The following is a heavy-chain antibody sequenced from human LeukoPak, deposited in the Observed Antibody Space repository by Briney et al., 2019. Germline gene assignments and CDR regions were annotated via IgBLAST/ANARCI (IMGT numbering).Heavy chain of an antibody. CDR1: GGSFSGYY. Sequence: PSETLSLTCAVYGGSFSGYYWSWIRQPPGKGLEWIGEINHSGSTNYNPSLKSRVTISVDTSKNQFSLKLSSVTAADTAVYYCARTPDCSGGSCYSPTHWFDPWGQGTLVTVSS. V-gene: IGHV4-34*01. J-gene: IGHJ5*02. CDR2: INHSGST. CDR3: ARTPDCSGGSCYSPTHWFDP. D-gene: IGHD2-15*01.